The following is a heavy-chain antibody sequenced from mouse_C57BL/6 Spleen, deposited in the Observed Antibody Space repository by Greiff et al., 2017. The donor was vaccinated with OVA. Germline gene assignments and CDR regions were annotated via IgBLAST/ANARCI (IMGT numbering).Heavy chain of an antibody. Sequence: VQLQQSGPELVKPGASVKISCKASGYAFSSSWMNWVKQRPGKGLEWIGRIYPGDGDTNYNVKFKGKATLTADKSSSTAYMQLSSLTSEDSAVYFCARSNWDYAMDYWGQGTSVTVSS. CDR1: GYAFSSSW. J-gene: IGHJ4*01. CDR3: ARSNWDYAMDY. V-gene: IGHV1-82*01. CDR2: IYPGDGDT. D-gene: IGHD4-1*02.